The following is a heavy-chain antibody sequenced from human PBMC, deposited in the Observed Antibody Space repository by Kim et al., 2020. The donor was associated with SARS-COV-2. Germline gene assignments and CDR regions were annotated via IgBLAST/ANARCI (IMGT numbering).Heavy chain of an antibody. CDR2: INAFNGDT. V-gene: IGHV1-3*01. Sequence: ASVKVSCKASGYTFAEYAIQWMRQAPGQSLEWMGWINAFNGDTKYSQRFQGRVTITRDTSATTAFMALSRLMSEDTAVYYCARDRTLVSFNVPFDHWGQGTLVTVSS. CDR1: GYTFAEYA. J-gene: IGHJ4*02. D-gene: IGHD2-2*01. CDR3: ARDRTLVSFNVPFDH.